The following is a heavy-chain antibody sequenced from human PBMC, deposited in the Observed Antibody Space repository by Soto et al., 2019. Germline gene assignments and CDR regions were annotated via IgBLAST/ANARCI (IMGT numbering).Heavy chain of an antibody. CDR1: GCSISSGGYS. CDR2: IYHSGST. CDR3: ARAHGVTLDQSRLFDY. D-gene: IGHD5-18*01. J-gene: IGHJ4*02. Sequence: SETLFLTCAVSGCSISSGGYSWSWIRQPPGKGLEWIGYIYHSGSTYYNPSLKSRVTISVDRSKNQFSLKLSSVTAADTAVYYCARAHGVTLDQSRLFDYWGQGTLVTVSS. V-gene: IGHV4-30-2*01.